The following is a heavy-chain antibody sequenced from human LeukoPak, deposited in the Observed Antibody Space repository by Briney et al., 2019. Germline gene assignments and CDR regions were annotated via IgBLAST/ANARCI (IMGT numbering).Heavy chain of an antibody. V-gene: IGHV1-2*02. Sequence: ASVKVSCKASGYTFTGYYMHWVRQAPGQGLEWMGWINPNSGGTNYAQKFQGRVTMTRDTSISTAYMELSRLRSDDTAVYYCARVHLPLQNYFDYWGQGTLVTVSS. CDR3: ARVHLPLQNYFDY. D-gene: IGHD4-11*01. J-gene: IGHJ4*02. CDR1: GYTFTGYY. CDR2: INPNSGGT.